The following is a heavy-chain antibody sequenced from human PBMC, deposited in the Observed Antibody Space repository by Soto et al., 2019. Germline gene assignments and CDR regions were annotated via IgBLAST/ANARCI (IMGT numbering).Heavy chain of an antibody. CDR1: GFTFSSYA. D-gene: IGHD3-3*01. J-gene: IGHJ4*02. CDR2: ISYDGSNK. V-gene: IGHV3-30-3*01. CDR3: ARGHWSDVDY. Sequence: QVQLVESGGGVVQPGRSLRLSCAASGFTFSSYAMHWVRQAPGKGLEWVAVISYDGSNKYYADSVKGRFTISRDNSKNTLYLQMNSLSAEDTAVYYCARGHWSDVDYWGQGTLVTVSS.